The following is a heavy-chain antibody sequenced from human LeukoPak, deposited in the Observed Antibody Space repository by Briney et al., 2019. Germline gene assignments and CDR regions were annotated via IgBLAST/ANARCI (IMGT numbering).Heavy chain of an antibody. V-gene: IGHV1-46*01. CDR3: ARDWGHSDAFDI. J-gene: IGHJ3*02. D-gene: IGHD3-16*01. CDR2: INPSGGST. CDR1: GYTFTGYY. Sequence: ASVKVSCKASGYTFTGYYMHWVRQAPGQGLEWMGIINPSGGSTNYAQKFQGRLTMTRDISTSTVYMELSSLRSDDTAVYYCARDWGHSDAFDIWGQGTMVTVSS.